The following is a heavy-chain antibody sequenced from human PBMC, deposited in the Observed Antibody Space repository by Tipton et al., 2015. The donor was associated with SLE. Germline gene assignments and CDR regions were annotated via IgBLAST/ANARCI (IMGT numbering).Heavy chain of an antibody. J-gene: IGHJ2*01. D-gene: IGHD5-18*01. V-gene: IGHV4-59*08. CDR3: ARGGTAMAYWYFDL. Sequence: TLSLTCTVSGGSISSYYWSWIRQPPGKGLEWIGYIYYSGSTNYNPSLKSRVTISVDTSKNQFSPKLSSVTAADTAVYYCARGGTAMAYWYFDLWGRGTLVTVSS. CDR2: IYYSGST. CDR1: GGSISSYY.